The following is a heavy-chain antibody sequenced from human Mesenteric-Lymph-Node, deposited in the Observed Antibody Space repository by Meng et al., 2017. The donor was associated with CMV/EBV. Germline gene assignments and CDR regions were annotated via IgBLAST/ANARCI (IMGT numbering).Heavy chain of an antibody. CDR3: ARGVPAAYYYYGMDV. D-gene: IGHD2-2*01. J-gene: IGHJ6*02. CDR1: GFTFSNYA. Sequence: GGSLRLSCAASGFTFSNYAMTWVRQAPRKGLEWVSYISSSSSTIYYADSVKGRFTISRDNAKNSLYLQMNSLRVEDTAVYYCARGVPAAYYYYGMDVWGRGTMVTVSS. CDR2: ISSSSSTI. V-gene: IGHV3-48*04.